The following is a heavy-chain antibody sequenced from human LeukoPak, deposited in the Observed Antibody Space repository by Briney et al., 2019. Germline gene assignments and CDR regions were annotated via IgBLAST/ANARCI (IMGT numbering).Heavy chain of an antibody. CDR3: ARQIFADSSGWPFDY. CDR1: GGSVSSGSYY. Sequence: SETLSLTCTVSGGSVSSGSYYWSWIRQPPGKGLEWIGYIYYSGSTKYNPSLKSRVTISVDTSKNQFSLKLSSVTAADTAVYYCARQIFADSSGWPFDYWGQGTLVTVSS. J-gene: IGHJ4*02. CDR2: IYYSGST. D-gene: IGHD6-19*01. V-gene: IGHV4-61*01.